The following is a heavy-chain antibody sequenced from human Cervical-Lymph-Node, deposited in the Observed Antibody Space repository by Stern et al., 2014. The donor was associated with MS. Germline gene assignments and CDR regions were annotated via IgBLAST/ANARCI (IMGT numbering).Heavy chain of an antibody. V-gene: IGHV1-3*01. CDR1: GYTFTSYA. CDR2: INAGNGNT. J-gene: IGHJ4*02. CDR3: ARNPGVLRWYYFDY. Sequence: QVQLVQSGAEVKKPGASVKVSCKASGYTFTSYAMHWVRQAPGQRLEWMGWINAGNGNTKYSQKFQGRVTITRDTSASTAYMELSSLRSEDTAVYYCARNPGVLRWYYFDYWGQGTLVTVSS. D-gene: IGHD4-23*01.